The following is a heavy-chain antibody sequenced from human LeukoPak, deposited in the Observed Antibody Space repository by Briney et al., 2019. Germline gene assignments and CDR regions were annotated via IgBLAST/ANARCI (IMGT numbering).Heavy chain of an antibody. Sequence: VSVTVSCKASGYTLTNFAISCVRQTPGQGLEWMGWVSAYNGNTNYAQKFQGRVSMTTDTSTSTAYMDLRSLRSDDTAVYYCARGEGIFFDYWGQGTLVTVSS. CDR3: ARGEGIFFDY. D-gene: IGHD3-3*01. CDR2: VSAYNGNT. V-gene: IGHV1-18*01. CDR1: GYTLTNFA. J-gene: IGHJ4*02.